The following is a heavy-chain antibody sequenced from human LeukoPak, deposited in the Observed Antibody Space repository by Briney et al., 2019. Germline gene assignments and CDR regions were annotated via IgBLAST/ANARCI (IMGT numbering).Heavy chain of an antibody. CDR3: AKDLSPMTTVAYFDY. Sequence: GGSLRLSCAASGFTFSSYAVSWVRQAPGKGLEWVSAISGSGGSTYYADSVKGRFTISRDNSKNTLYLQMNSLRAEDTAVYYCAKDLSPMTTVAYFDYWGQGTLVTVSS. J-gene: IGHJ4*02. V-gene: IGHV3-23*01. D-gene: IGHD4-23*01. CDR1: GFTFSSYA. CDR2: ISGSGGST.